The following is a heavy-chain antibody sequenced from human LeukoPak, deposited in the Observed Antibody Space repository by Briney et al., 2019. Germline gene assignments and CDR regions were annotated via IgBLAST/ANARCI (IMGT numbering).Heavy chain of an antibody. CDR2: IWYDGSNK. CDR3: ARDGGDYYYYGMDV. V-gene: IGHV3-33*01. CDR1: GFTCSSYG. J-gene: IGHJ6*02. Sequence: PGGSLRLSCAASGFTCSSYGMHWVRQAPGKGLEWVAVIWYDGSNKYYADSVKGRSTISRDNSKNTLYLQMNSLRAEDTAVYYCARDGGDYYYYGMDVWGQGTTVTVSS. D-gene: IGHD2-15*01.